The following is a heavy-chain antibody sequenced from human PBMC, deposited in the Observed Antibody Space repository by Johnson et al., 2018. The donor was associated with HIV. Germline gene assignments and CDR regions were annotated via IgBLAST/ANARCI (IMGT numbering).Heavy chain of an antibody. Sequence: QMLLVESGGGVVQPGRSLRLSCAASGFTFSSYAMHWVRQAPGKGLEWVAVISYDGSNTYYADSVKGRFTISRDNSKNTLYLQMSSLSAGDTAVYYCASTGSGSDDAFDIWGQGTMVSVSS. CDR1: GFTFSSYA. D-gene: IGHD3-10*01. CDR3: ASTGSGSDDAFDI. J-gene: IGHJ3*02. V-gene: IGHV3-30*04. CDR2: ISYDGSNT.